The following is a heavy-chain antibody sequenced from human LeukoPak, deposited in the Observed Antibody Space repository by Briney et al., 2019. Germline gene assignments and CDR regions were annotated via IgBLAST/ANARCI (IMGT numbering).Heavy chain of an antibody. J-gene: IGHJ3*02. CDR2: IYCSGST. Sequence: SETLSLTCTVSGGSISGDCQYWGWIRQPPGKGLEWIGSIYCSGSTYYIPSLKSRVTISIDTSTNQSSLKLNSVTAADTAVYYCAKVRGYCSSTSCRYGAFDIWGQGTMVTVSS. V-gene: IGHV4-39*01. CDR1: GGSISGDCQY. D-gene: IGHD2-2*01. CDR3: AKVRGYCSSTSCRYGAFDI.